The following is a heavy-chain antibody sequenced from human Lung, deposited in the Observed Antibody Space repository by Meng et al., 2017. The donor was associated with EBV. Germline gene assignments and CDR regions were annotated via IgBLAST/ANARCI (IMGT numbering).Heavy chain of an antibody. Sequence: QVQLQESGPGMVKPSQTLSLTCTVSGGSISSGGHYWSWLRQHPGKSLEWIGYIYYSGSTYYNPSLKSLVSISVDTSNNQFSLKLSSVTAADTAVYYCARAVDTGYFDYWGQGTLVTVSS. D-gene: IGHD5-18*01. J-gene: IGHJ4*02. CDR1: GGSISSGGHY. CDR3: ARAVDTGYFDY. V-gene: IGHV4-31*01. CDR2: IYYSGST.